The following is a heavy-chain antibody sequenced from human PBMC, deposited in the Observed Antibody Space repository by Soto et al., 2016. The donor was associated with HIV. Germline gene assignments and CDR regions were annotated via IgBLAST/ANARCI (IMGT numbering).Heavy chain of an antibody. CDR2: ISSSAGST. D-gene: IGHD3-10*01. CDR3: AKTHTSGISIPAPFDS. J-gene: IGHJ4*02. Sequence: EVQLLESGGGLVQPAGSLRLSCVASGFTFSSFAMSWVRQAPGKGLEWVSTISSSAGSTFHADSLRGRFTISRDNSRNTLFLEMNSLRVEDTAKYYCAKTHTSGISIPAPFDSWGQGTLVIVSS. V-gene: IGHV3-23*01. CDR1: GFTFSSFA.